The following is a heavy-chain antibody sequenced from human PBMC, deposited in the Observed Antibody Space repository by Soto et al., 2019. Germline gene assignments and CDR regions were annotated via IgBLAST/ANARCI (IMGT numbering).Heavy chain of an antibody. CDR3: TTEGPGYCSGGSCQAFDY. D-gene: IGHD2-15*01. CDR1: GATCSYAS. CDR2: IKSKTDGETT. Sequence: GGSPIRWRAASGATCSYASMSLVRPDHGEGREWVGRIKSKTDGETTDYAAPVKGRFTISRDDSKNTLYLQMNSLKTEDTAVYYCTTEGPGYCSGGSCQAFDYWGPGTLVTVS. J-gene: IGHJ4*02. V-gene: IGHV3-15*01.